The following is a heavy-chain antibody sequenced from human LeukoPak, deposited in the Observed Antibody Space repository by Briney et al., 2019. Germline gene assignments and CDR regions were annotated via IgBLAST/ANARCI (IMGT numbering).Heavy chain of an antibody. CDR3: ARDRYRGAYSFDY. V-gene: IGHV1-18*01. CDR2: ISAYNGNT. D-gene: IGHD5-12*01. Sequence: ASVKVSCKASGYTFTNFGVSWVRQAPGQGLEWMGWISAYNGNTDFAQKFQGRVTLTIETSTATAYMDLRSLKSDDTAVYYCARDRYRGAYSFDYWGHGTLVTVSS. J-gene: IGHJ4*01. CDR1: GYTFTNFG.